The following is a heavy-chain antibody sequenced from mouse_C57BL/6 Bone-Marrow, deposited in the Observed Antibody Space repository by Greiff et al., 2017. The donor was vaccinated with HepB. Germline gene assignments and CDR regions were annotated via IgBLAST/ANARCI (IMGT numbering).Heavy chain of an antibody. V-gene: IGHV1-4*01. CDR1: GYTFTSYT. D-gene: IGHD1-1*01. Sequence: QVQLQQSGAELARPGASVKMSCKASGYTFTSYTMHWVKQRPGQGLEWIGYINPSSGYTKYNQKFKDKATLTADKSSSTAYMQRSSLTSEDSAVYYCARRRGLLYAMDYWGQGTSVTVSS. J-gene: IGHJ4*01. CDR2: INPSSGYT. CDR3: ARRRGLLYAMDY.